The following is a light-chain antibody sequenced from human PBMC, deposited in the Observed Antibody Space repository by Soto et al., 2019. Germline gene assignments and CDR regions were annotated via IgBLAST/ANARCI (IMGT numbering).Light chain of an antibody. CDR3: SSYTSSSTVV. CDR1: SSDVGGYNY. Sequence: QSALTQPASVSGSPGQSITISCTGTSSDVGGYNYVSWYQQHPGKVPKLMIYDVSNRPSGVSNRFSGSKSGNTASLTISGLQAEDEADYYCSSYTSSSTVVFGGWTKVTVL. J-gene: IGLJ2*01. V-gene: IGLV2-14*01. CDR2: DVS.